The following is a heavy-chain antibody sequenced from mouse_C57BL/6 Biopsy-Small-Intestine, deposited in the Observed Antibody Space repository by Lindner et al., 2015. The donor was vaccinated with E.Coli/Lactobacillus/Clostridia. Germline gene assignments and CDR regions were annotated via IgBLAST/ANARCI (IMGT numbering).Heavy chain of an antibody. D-gene: IGHD2-4*01. J-gene: IGHJ4*01. CDR2: IYPGDGDT. Sequence: VQLQESGPELMKPGASVKISCKASGYAFSSSWMNWVKQRPGKGLEWIGRIYPGDGDTNYNGKFKGKATLTADKSSSTAYMQLSSLTSEDSAVYFCARRGYDYDVAMDYWGQGTSVTVSS. CDR3: ARRGYDYDVAMDY. CDR1: GYAFSSSW. V-gene: IGHV1-82*01.